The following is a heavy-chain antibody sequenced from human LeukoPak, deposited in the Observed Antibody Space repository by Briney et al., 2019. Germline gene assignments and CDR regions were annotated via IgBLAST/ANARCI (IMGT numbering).Heavy chain of an antibody. CDR3: ARDRDGGPPYYFDY. D-gene: IGHD4-23*01. CDR1: GGSISSSNW. J-gene: IGHJ4*02. CDR2: IYHSGST. V-gene: IGHV4-4*02. Sequence: PSETLSLTCAVSGGSISSSNWWSWVRQPPGKGLEWIGEIYHSGSTNYNPSLKSRVTISVDTSKNQFSLKLSSVTAADTAVYYCARDRDGGPPYYFDYWGQGTLVTVSS.